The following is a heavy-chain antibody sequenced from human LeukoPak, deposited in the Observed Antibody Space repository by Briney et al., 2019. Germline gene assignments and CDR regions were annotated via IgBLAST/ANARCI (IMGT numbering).Heavy chain of an antibody. D-gene: IGHD3-22*01. CDR2: IKSKTDGGTT. CDR1: GFTFSNAW. V-gene: IGHV3-15*01. Sequence: GGSLRLSCAASGFTFSNAWMSWVRQTPGKGLEWVARIKSKTDGGTTDYAAPVKGRFTISRDDSKNTLYLQMNSLKTEDTAVYYCTTDFRYYYDSSPDYWGQGTLVTVSS. CDR3: TTDFRYYYDSSPDY. J-gene: IGHJ4*02.